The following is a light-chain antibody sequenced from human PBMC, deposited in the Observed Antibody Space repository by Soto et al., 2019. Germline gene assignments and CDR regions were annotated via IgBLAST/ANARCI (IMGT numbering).Light chain of an antibody. CDR2: EVS. V-gene: IGLV2-8*01. CDR3: SSYAGSNIVV. J-gene: IGLJ2*01. Sequence: QSALTQPPSASGSPGQSVTVACTGTSRDVGGYNYVSWYQQHPGKAPKLMIYEVSKRPSGGPDRFSGSKSGNTASLTVSGLQAEDEADYYCSSYAGSNIVVFGGGTKLTVL. CDR1: SRDVGGYNY.